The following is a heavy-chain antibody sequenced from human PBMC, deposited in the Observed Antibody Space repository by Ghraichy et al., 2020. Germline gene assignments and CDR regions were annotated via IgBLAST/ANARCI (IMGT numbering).Heavy chain of an antibody. CDR1: GGSFSGYY. CDR3: ARGGGESAFDY. Sequence: SETLSLTCAVYGGSFSGYYWSWIRQPPGKGLEWIGEINHSGSTNYNPSLKSRVTISVDTSKNQFSLKLSSVTAADTAVYYCARGGGESAFDYWGQGTLVTVSS. D-gene: IGHD3-10*01. CDR2: INHSGST. V-gene: IGHV4-34*01. J-gene: IGHJ4*02.